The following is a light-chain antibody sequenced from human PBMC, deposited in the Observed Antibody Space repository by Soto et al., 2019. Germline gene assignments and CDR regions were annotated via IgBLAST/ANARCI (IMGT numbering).Light chain of an antibody. CDR2: AAS. V-gene: IGKV1-39*01. J-gene: IGKJ5*01. CDR1: QSISSY. Sequence: DIPMTLSRSSLSASVGDRVMSTSRASQSISSYLNWYQHKPGKAPKLLIYAASSFQSGFPSRFSCIGSGTDFTLTIRSLQPEDFATYYCQQSYSTLLINYGQGKRRGIK. CDR3: QQSYSTLLIN.